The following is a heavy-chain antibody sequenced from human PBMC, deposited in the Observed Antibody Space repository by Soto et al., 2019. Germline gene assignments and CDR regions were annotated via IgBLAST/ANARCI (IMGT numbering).Heavy chain of an antibody. Sequence: ASVKVSCKVSGYTLTELSIHWVRQAPGKGLEWMGGFDPEDGETIYAQKFQGRVAMNEDTSTDTAYMELSSLRSEDTAVYYCATDRGSYETLNAFDIWGQGTMVTVSS. CDR2: FDPEDGET. D-gene: IGHD1-26*01. CDR3: ATDRGSYETLNAFDI. CDR1: GYTLTELS. J-gene: IGHJ3*02. V-gene: IGHV1-24*01.